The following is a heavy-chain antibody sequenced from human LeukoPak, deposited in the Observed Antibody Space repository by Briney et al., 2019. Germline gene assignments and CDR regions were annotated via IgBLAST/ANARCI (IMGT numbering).Heavy chain of an antibody. CDR3: ARRGDLGRAFDV. D-gene: IGHD2-21*02. V-gene: IGHV4-39*01. CDR1: GGSITNNHYY. J-gene: IGHJ3*01. CDR2: IYYSGST. Sequence: SETLSLTCTVSGGSITNNHYYWGWIRQPPGKGLEWIGSIYYSGSTYYNPSLKSRVTISVDTSKNQFSLKLSSVTAADTAVYYCARRGDLGRAFDVWGQGTMVTVSS.